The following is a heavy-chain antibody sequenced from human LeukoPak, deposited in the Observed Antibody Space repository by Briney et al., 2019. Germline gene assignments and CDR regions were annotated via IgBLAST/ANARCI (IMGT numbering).Heavy chain of an antibody. D-gene: IGHD3-3*01. J-gene: IGHJ4*02. CDR3: ILLEWSNY. Sequence: GASVKVSCKASGYTFSNYGISWVRQAPGQGLEWMGWISAYNGNTNYAQKLQGRVTMTTDISTSTAYMELRSLRSDDTAVYYCILLEWSNYWGQGTLVTVSS. CDR2: ISAYNGNT. V-gene: IGHV1-18*01. CDR1: GYTFSNYG.